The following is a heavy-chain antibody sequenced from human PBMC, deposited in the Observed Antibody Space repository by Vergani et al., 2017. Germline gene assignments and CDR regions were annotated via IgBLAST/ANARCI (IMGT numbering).Heavy chain of an antibody. Sequence: QVQLQQWGAGLLKPSETLSLTCAVYGGSFSGYYWGWIRQPPGKGLEWIGSIYYSGSTYYNPSLKSRVTISVDTSKNQFSLKLSSVTAADTAVYYCARVWVTMIVGTLSGYNWFDPWGQGTLVTVSS. J-gene: IGHJ5*02. D-gene: IGHD3-22*01. CDR3: ARVWVTMIVGTLSGYNWFDP. CDR1: GGSFSGYY. CDR2: IYYSGST. V-gene: IGHV4-34*01.